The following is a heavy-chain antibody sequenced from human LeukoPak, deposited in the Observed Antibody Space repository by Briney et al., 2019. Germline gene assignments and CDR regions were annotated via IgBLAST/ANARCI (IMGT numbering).Heavy chain of an antibody. D-gene: IGHD7-27*01. CDR3: TRTSPGVPLDF. CDR2: INHSGRT. J-gene: IGHJ4*02. CDR1: GVSLSGYY. V-gene: IGHV4-34*01. Sequence: SETLSLTCAVSGVSLSGYYWSWIRQPPGKGPVWIGEINHSGRTAYNPSLKNRVTISLDTSKTQFSLKLSFVTAADTAVYYCTRTSPGVPLDFWGQGTLVTVTS.